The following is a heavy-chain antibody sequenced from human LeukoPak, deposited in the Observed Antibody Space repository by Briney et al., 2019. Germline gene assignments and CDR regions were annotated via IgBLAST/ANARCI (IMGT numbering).Heavy chain of an antibody. V-gene: IGHV4-39*01. D-gene: IGHD6-19*01. CDR3: ARLCLVAGTECHY. J-gene: IGHJ4*02. CDR2: VFYSGST. Sequence: PSETLSLTCTVSGGSISSSSYYWGWVRQPPGKGLEWIGNVFYSGSTHYNPSLESRVTISVDTSKNQFSLKLSSVTAADTAAYYCARLCLVAGTECHYWGQGTLVTVSS. CDR1: GGSISSSSYY.